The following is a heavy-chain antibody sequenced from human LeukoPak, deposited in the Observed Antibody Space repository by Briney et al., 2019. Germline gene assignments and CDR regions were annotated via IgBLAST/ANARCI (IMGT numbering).Heavy chain of an antibody. CDR2: INPNSGGT. CDR3: ARAAPRDYSGGRWLFDWFDL. CDR1: GYTFTDFY. D-gene: IGHD2-15*01. J-gene: IGHJ5*02. V-gene: IGHV1-2*02. Sequence: ASLKVSCKASGYTFTDFYVHWVRQAPGQGLEWMGWINPNSGGTNYAQKFQGRVTMTRDTSTSTVYMELNSLRSDDTAVYYCARAAPRDYSGGRWLFDWFDLWGQGTLVTVSS.